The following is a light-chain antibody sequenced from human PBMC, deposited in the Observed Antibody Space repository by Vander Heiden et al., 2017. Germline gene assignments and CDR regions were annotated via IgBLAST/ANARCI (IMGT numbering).Light chain of an antibody. CDR3: QSYDSSNRWV. CDR1: SASIASNY. V-gene: IGLV6-57*01. CDR2: EDN. Sequence: NFVLTQPHSVSESPGKTVTISCTRSSASIASNYVPWYRQRPGSSPTTVIYEDNQRPSGVPDRFSGSIDSSSNSASLTISGLTTEDEADYYCQSYDSSNRWVFGGGTKLTVL. J-gene: IGLJ3*02.